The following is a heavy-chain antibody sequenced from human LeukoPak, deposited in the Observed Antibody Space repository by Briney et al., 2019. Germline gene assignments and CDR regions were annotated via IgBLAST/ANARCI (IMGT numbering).Heavy chain of an antibody. J-gene: IGHJ4*02. CDR3: ARDWGY. D-gene: IGHD7-27*01. Sequence: TGGSLRLSCAASGFTFSNYPMNWVRQAPGKGLEWASVISSGGSTSYADSVKGRCTISRDNSKNTVYLQMNSLRAEDTAIYYCARDWGYWGQGILVTVSS. CDR2: ISSGGST. V-gene: IGHV3-23*01. CDR1: GFTFSNYP.